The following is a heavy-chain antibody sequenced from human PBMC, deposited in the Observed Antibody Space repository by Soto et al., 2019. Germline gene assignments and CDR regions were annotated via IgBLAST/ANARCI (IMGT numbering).Heavy chain of an antibody. CDR1: GYTFTSYY. CDR3: ARDHNDLVPTVTIVPNNWFDP. Sequence: ASVKVSCKASGYTFTSYYMHWVRQAPGQGLEWMGIINPSGGSTSYAQKFQGRVTMTRDTSTSTVYMELSSLRSEDTAVYYCARDHNDLVPTVTIVPNNWFDPWGQGTLVTVSS. CDR2: INPSGGST. D-gene: IGHD4-4*01. V-gene: IGHV1-46*01. J-gene: IGHJ5*02.